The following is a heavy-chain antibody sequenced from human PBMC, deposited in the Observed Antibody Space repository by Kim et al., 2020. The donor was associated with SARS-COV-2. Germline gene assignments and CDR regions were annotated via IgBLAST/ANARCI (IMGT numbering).Heavy chain of an antibody. CDR2: IKGDGSNF. D-gene: IGHD6-19*01. J-gene: IGHJ4*02. V-gene: IGHV3-74*01. CDR1: GFPFSSYW. Sequence: GGSLRLSCAASGFPFSSYWMHWVRQAPGKGLVWVSRIKGDGSNFSHADAMKGRITISRDNAKNTVYLHMVSLSADDTAVYYCAREDIAVVGVDYWGQGTPVTVSP. CDR3: AREDIAVVGVDY.